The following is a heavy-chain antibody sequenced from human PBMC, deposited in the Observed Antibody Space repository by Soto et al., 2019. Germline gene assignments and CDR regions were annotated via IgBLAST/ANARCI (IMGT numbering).Heavy chain of an antibody. Sequence: EVQLLESGGGLVQPGGSLRLSCAASGFTFSSYAMSWVRQAPGKGLELVSALSGSGGRTYYADSVKCRFTISRDNSKNTLYLQMNILRAEDTAVYYCAKEQAPVTQGAFDIWGQGTMVTVSS. V-gene: IGHV3-23*01. CDR3: AKEQAPVTQGAFDI. CDR2: LSGSGGRT. J-gene: IGHJ3*02. D-gene: IGHD2-21*02. CDR1: GFTFSSYA.